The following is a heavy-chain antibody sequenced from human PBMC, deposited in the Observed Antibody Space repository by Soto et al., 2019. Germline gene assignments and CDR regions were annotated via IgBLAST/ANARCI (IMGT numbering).Heavy chain of an antibody. CDR3: AKDVSAGVAVAGSEYFQH. V-gene: IGHV3-30*18. D-gene: IGHD6-19*01. CDR1: GFTFSSYG. CDR2: ISYDGSNK. Sequence: GGSLRLSCAASGFTFSSYGMHWVRQAPGKGLEWVAVISYDGSNKYYADSVKGRFTISRDNSKNTLYLQMNSLRAEDTAVYYCAKDVSAGVAVAGSEYFQHWGQGTLVTVSS. J-gene: IGHJ1*01.